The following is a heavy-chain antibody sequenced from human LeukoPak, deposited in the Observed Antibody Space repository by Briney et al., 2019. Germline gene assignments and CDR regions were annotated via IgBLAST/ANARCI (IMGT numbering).Heavy chain of an antibody. D-gene: IGHD3-22*01. CDR2: INPNTANP. V-gene: IGHV7-4-1*02. CDR3: ARGAKDSSGYSPTYAFDI. CDR1: GYTFTSYG. J-gene: IGHJ3*02. Sequence: GASMKVSCKASGYTFTSYGIIWVRQAPGQGLEWMGWINPNTANPTYAQDFTGRFVFSLDTSVNTAYLQISSLKAEDTAVYYCARGAKDSSGYSPTYAFDIWGQGTMVTVSS.